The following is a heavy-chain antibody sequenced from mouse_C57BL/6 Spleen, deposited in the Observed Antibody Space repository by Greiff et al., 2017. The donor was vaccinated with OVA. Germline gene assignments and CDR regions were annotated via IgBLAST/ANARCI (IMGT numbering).Heavy chain of an antibody. CDR2: ISDGGSYT. CDR1: GFTFSSYA. CDR3: AREGGLRRYYFDY. D-gene: IGHD2-2*01. Sequence: EVKVVESGGGLVKPGGSLKLSCAASGFTFSSYAMSWVRQTPEKRLEWVATISDGGSYTYYPDNVKGRFTISRDNAKNNLYLQMSHLKSEDTAMYYCAREGGLRRYYFDYWGQGTTLTVSS. J-gene: IGHJ2*01. V-gene: IGHV5-4*01.